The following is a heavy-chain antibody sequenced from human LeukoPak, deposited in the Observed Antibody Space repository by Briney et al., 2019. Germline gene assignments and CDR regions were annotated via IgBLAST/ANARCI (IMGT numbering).Heavy chain of an antibody. J-gene: IGHJ4*02. D-gene: IGHD3-3*01. V-gene: IGHV4-39*01. Sequence: SETLSLTCTVSGGSISSSSYYWGWIRQPPGKGLEWIGSIYYSGSTYYNPSLKSRVTISVDTSKNQFSLKLSSVTAADTAVYYCARGRRYDFWGRGTHPYFDYWGQGTLVTVSS. CDR3: ARGRRYDFWGRGTHPYFDY. CDR2: IYYSGST. CDR1: GGSISSSSYY.